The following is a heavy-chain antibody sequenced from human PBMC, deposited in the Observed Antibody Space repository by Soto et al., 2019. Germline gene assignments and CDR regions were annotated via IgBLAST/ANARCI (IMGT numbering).Heavy chain of an antibody. V-gene: IGHV4-39*01. J-gene: IGHJ5*02. Sequence: QLQLQESGPGLVKPSETLSLTCTVSGGSISSSSYYWGWIRQPPGKGLEWIGRIYYSGGTYYNPSLKRRVTISVDTSKNQFSLKLSSVTAADTAVYYCARLLVTGTTWDGLPGSWFDPWGQGTLVTVSS. CDR2: IYYSGGT. CDR1: GGSISSSSYY. CDR3: ARLLVTGTTWDGLPGSWFDP. D-gene: IGHD1-7*01.